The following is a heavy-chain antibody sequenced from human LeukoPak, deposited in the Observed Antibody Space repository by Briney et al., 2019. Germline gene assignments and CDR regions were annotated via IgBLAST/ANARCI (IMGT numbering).Heavy chain of an antibody. J-gene: IGHJ4*02. Sequence: SETLSLTCAVYGGSFSGYYWSWIRQPPGKGLEWIGEINHSGSTNYNPSLKSRVTISVDTSKNQFSLKLSSVTAADTAVYYCARGSPYSSSWHYWGQGTLVTVSS. CDR1: GGSFSGYY. CDR2: INHSGST. V-gene: IGHV4-34*01. D-gene: IGHD6-13*01. CDR3: ARGSPYSSSWHY.